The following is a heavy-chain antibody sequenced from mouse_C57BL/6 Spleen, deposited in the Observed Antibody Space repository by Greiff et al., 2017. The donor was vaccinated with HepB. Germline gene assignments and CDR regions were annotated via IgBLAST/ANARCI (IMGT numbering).Heavy chain of an antibody. CDR3: ARVDYYGSSYGSGYYFDY. D-gene: IGHD1-1*01. CDR2: ISDGGSYT. CDR1: GFTFSSYA. J-gene: IGHJ2*01. V-gene: IGHV5-4*03. Sequence: EVKLMESGGGLVKPGGSLKLSCAASGFTFSSYAMSWVRQTPEKRLEWVATISDGGSYTYYPDNVKGRFTISRDNAKNNLYLQMSHLKSEDTAMYYCARVDYYGSSYGSGYYFDYWGQGTTLTVSS.